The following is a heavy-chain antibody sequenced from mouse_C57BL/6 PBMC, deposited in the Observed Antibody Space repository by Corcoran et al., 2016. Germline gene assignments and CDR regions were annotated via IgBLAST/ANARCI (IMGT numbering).Heavy chain of an antibody. CDR1: GYTFTDYN. Sequence: EVQLQQSGPELVKPGASVKISCKASGYTFTDYNMNWVKQSHGKSLEWIGDINPNNGGTSYNQKFKGKATLTVDKSSSTAYMELRSLTSEDSAVYYCARGGFYAMDYWGQGPSVTVSS. V-gene: IGHV1-26*01. CDR2: INPNNGGT. CDR3: ARGGFYAMDY. J-gene: IGHJ4*01.